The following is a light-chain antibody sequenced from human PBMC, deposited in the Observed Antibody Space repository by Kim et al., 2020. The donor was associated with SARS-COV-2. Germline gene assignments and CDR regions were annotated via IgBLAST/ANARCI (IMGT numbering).Light chain of an antibody. Sequence: PGGTVTLTWDSTTGSVTSGHYAFWFQQRPGQAPRTLIYDTNKRQSWTPSRFSGSLRGGKAALTLSGAQAEDEADYYCLLYYGGRRVFGGGTQLTVL. CDR2: DTN. CDR1: TGSVTSGHY. V-gene: IGLV7-46*01. CDR3: LLYYGGRRV. J-gene: IGLJ3*02.